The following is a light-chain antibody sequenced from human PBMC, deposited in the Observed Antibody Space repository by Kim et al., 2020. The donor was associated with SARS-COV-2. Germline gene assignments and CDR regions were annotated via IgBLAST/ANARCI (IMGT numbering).Light chain of an antibody. V-gene: IGLV3-19*01. CDR2: GKN. CDR1: SLRSYY. CDR3: NSRDSSGNVV. Sequence: ALGQPVRITCQGDSLRSYYASWYQQKPGQAPVLVIYGKNNRPSGIPDRFSGSSSGNTASLTITGAQAEDEADYYCNSRDSSGNVVFGGGTQLTVL. J-gene: IGLJ2*01.